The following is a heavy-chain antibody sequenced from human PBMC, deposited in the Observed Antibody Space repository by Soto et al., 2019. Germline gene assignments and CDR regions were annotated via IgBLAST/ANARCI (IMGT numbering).Heavy chain of an antibody. CDR1: GFTFSSYG. J-gene: IGHJ4*02. CDR2: IWYDGSNK. CDR3: ARSLSGWYQDY. V-gene: IGHV3-33*01. D-gene: IGHD6-19*01. Sequence: QVQLVESGGGVVQPGRSLRLSCAASGFTFSSYGMHWVRQAPGKGLEWVAVIWYDGSNKYYADSVKGRFTISRDNSKNTLYLQMNRLRAEDTAVYYCARSLSGWYQDYWGQGTLVTVSS.